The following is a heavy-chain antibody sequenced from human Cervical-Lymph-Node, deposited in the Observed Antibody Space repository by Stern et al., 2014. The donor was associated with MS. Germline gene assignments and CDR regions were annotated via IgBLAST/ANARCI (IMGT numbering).Heavy chain of an antibody. CDR2: GYHTGSA. J-gene: IGHJ4*02. V-gene: IGHV4-4*02. Sequence: QVQLQESGPGLVRPSGTLSLTCAVSCDSISNDNWWSWVRQPPGKGLDWIGEGYHTGSATYDPSLKSRVTISVDKSKNQFSLRLTSMTAADTAVYYCARDQGFQLMNSWGQGTLVIVSS. CDR1: CDSISNDNW. D-gene: IGHD2-2*01. CDR3: ARDQGFQLMNS.